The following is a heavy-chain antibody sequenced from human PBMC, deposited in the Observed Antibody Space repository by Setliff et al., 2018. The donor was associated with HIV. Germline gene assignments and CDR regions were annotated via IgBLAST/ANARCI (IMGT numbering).Heavy chain of an antibody. CDR3: VRGVQSPPHYSYYYMDV. CDR2: IIPILGVA. V-gene: IGHV1-69*02. CDR1: RRTFNSHT. Sequence: SVKVSCKASRRTFNSHTINWVRQAPGQGLDWMGRIIPILGVANYAQRFQGKVTITADKSTCTAYMELTSLRFDDTAMYYCVRGVQSPPHYSYYYMDVWGEGTMVTVSS. D-gene: IGHD3-3*01. J-gene: IGHJ6*03.